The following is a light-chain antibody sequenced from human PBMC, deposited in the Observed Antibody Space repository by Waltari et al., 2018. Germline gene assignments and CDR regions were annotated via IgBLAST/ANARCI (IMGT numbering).Light chain of an antibody. J-gene: IGKJ3*01. CDR1: QSVSSSY. V-gene: IGKV3-20*01. CDR3: QQYGSSPLIT. Sequence: EVVLTQSPGTLSLSLGERATLSCRDSQSVSSSYLACYQQKPGQAPRLLIYGASSRATGIPDRFSGSGSGTDVTFTISRLEPEDFAVYYCQQYGSSPLITFGPGTKVDVK. CDR2: GAS.